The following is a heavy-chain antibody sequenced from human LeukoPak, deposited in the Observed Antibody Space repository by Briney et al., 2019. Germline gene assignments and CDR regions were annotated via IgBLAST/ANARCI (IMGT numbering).Heavy chain of an antibody. J-gene: IGHJ4*02. CDR1: GYTFTSYY. Sequence: ASVKVSCKASGYTFTSYYMHWVRQAPGQGLEWMGIINPSGGSTSYAQKFQGRVTMTRDTSTSTVYMELSSLRAEDTAVYYCALQGGDARLTKLRGVVIHNFHFWGQGTLVTVSS. CDR2: INPSGGST. D-gene: IGHD3-10*01. CDR3: ALQGGDARLTKLRGVVIHNFHF. V-gene: IGHV1-46*01.